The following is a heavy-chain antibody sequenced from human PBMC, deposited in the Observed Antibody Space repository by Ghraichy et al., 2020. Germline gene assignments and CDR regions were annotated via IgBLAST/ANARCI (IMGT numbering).Heavy chain of an antibody. V-gene: IGHV1-46*01. CDR3: ARDRSVVPAVPNWFDP. Sequence: ASVKVSCKASGYTFTSYYMHWVRQAPGQGLEWMGIINPSGGSTSYAQKFQGRVTMTRDTSTSTVYMELSSLRSEDTAVYYCARDRSVVPAVPNWFDPWGQGTLVTVSS. CDR1: GYTFTSYY. CDR2: INPSGGST. D-gene: IGHD2-2*01. J-gene: IGHJ5*02.